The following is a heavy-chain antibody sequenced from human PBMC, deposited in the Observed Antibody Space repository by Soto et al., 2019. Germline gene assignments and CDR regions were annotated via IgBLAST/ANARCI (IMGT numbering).Heavy chain of an antibody. V-gene: IGHV4-39*01. CDR2: MFYSGAT. D-gene: IGHD2-15*01. CDR1: GGSTSDISYC. J-gene: IGHJ5*02. CDR3: ARHKSGSDWLDP. Sequence: PSETLSLTCTASGGSTSDISYCWGWIRQPPGKGLQWIGCMFYSGATYYNPSLKNRVTLSVDTSNNEFSLKLVSVTAPDTAVYYCARHKSGSDWLDPWGQGTLVTVSS.